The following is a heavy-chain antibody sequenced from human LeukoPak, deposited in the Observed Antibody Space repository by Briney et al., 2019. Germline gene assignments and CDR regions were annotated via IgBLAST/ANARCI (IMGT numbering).Heavy chain of an antibody. D-gene: IGHD1-26*01. Sequence: PGGSLRLSCAASGFTFNNYAMSWVRQAPGQGLEWVSAISGGGSTYYADSVKGRFTISRDNSKNALYLQMHSLRAEDTAVYYCAKSRWETYAVRAFDIWGQGTMVTVSS. CDR2: ISGGGST. CDR3: AKSRWETYAVRAFDI. CDR1: GFTFNNYA. V-gene: IGHV3-23*01. J-gene: IGHJ3*02.